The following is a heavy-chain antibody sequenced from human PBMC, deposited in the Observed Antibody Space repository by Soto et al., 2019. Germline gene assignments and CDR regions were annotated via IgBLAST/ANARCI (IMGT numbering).Heavy chain of an antibody. Sequence: GGSPRLSCTASGVTFSNAWINWVRQAPGKGLEWVSGIYSGGSTYYADSVKGRFTISRDNSKNTLYLQMNSLRAEDTAVYYCARGVTTGHGGHFFEYWGQGTLVTVSS. CDR2: IYSGGST. CDR3: ARGVTTGHGGHFFEY. V-gene: IGHV3-53*01. CDR1: GVTFSNAW. D-gene: IGHD2-21*02. J-gene: IGHJ4*02.